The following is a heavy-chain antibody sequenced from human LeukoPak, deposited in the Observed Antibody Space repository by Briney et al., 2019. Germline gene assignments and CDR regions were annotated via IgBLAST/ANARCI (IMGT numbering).Heavy chain of an antibody. CDR2: ISGSGGST. D-gene: IGHD4-23*01. J-gene: IGHJ2*01. CDR3: AKARLRQVTPNWYFDL. V-gene: IGHV3-23*01. CDR1: GFTFSSYA. Sequence: GGSLRLSCAASGFTFSSYAMSWVRQAPGKGLEWVSAISGSGGSTYYADSVKGRFTISRDNSKNTLYLQMNSLRAEDTAVYYCAKARLRQVTPNWYFDLWGRGTLVTVSS.